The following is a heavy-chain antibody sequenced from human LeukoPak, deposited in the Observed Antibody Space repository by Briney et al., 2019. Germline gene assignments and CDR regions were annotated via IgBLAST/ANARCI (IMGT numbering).Heavy chain of an antibody. Sequence: PGGSLRLSCAASGFIFSTSGLNWVRQAPGKGLEWVSNISGNNGNTYYADSVKGRFTISRDDSKNTLYLQMNSLRAEDTAVYYCAKSGLNRFDYWGQGTLVTVSS. J-gene: IGHJ4*02. CDR2: ISGNNGNT. CDR1: GFIFSTSG. D-gene: IGHD2-15*01. V-gene: IGHV3-23*01. CDR3: AKSGLNRFDY.